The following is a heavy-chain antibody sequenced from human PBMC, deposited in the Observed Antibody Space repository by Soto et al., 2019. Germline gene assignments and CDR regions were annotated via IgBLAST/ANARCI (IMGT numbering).Heavy chain of an antibody. D-gene: IGHD5-12*01. CDR2: VAYSGGT. V-gene: IGHV4-31*03. J-gene: IGHJ5*01. CDR3: ARAWLEYNWFDS. CDR1: GGSITRGGSY. Sequence: QVQLQESGPGLVKPSQTLSLTCTVSGGSITRGGSYWSWIRQHPEKGREWIGYVAYSGGTYYNPSLKSRVTFLVDMSKNLLSLRLSSVTAADTAVYYCARAWLEYNWFDSWGQGTLVTVSS.